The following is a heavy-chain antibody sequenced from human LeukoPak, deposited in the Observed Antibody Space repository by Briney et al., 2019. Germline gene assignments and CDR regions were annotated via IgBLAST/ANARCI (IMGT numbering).Heavy chain of an antibody. D-gene: IGHD1-14*01. J-gene: IGHJ4*02. V-gene: IGHV1-8*01. CDR3: ARGLGPGSNAQKRLFDY. Sequence: ASVKVSCKASGYTFTSYDINWVRQATGQGLEWMGWMNPNSGNTGYAQKFQGRVTITRNTSISTAYMELSSLRSEDTAVYYCARGLGPGSNAQKRLFDYWGQGTLVTVSS. CDR1: GYTFTSYD. CDR2: MNPNSGNT.